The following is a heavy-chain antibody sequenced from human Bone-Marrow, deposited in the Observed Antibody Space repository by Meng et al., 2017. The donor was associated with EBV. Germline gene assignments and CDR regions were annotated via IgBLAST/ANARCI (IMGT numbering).Heavy chain of an antibody. CDR3: ARPPTGRGSYLDY. Sequence: LQLRERGPGLVKPSAPLSLTCTVSGGSISSRSYYWGWIRQPPGKGLEWIGSIHYSGSTYYSPSLKSRVTISVDRSKNQFSLKLSSVTAADTAVYYCARPPTGRGSYLDYWGQGTLVTVSS. V-gene: IGHV4-39*01. CDR2: IHYSGST. J-gene: IGHJ4*02. CDR1: GGSISSRSYY. D-gene: IGHD3-16*01.